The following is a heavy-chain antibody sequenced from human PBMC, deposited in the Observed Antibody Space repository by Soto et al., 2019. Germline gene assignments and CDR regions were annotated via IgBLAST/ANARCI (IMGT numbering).Heavy chain of an antibody. Sequence: ASVKVSCTASGGTFSSYTISWVRQAPGQGLEWMGRIIPILGIANYAQKFQGRVTITADKPTSTAYMELNSLRSEDTAVYYCALGYCSSTSCYEYYYYMDVWGKGTTVTVSS. CDR2: IIPILGIA. CDR3: ALGYCSSTSCYEYYYYMDV. V-gene: IGHV1-69*02. CDR1: GGTFSSYT. J-gene: IGHJ6*03. D-gene: IGHD2-2*01.